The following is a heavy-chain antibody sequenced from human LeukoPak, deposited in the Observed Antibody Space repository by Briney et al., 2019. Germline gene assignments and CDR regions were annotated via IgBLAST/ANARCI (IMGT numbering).Heavy chain of an antibody. D-gene: IGHD3-22*01. CDR1: GYSISSGYY. V-gene: IGHV4-38-2*02. Sequence: SETLSLTCAVSGYSISSGYYWGWIRQPPGKGLEWIGIIHHSGATYYNPSLKSRVTISVDTSKNQFSLNLTSVTAADTAVYYCARDDTSDFSWYWGQGTLVTVSS. CDR2: IHHSGAT. CDR3: ARDDTSDFSWY. J-gene: IGHJ4*02.